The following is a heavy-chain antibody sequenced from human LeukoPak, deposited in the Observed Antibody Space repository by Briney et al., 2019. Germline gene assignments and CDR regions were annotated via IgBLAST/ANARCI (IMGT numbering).Heavy chain of an antibody. D-gene: IGHD2-2*01. CDR3: AKGLVVRGYYYYGMDV. CDR1: GFTFSSYE. CDR2: ISSSGSTI. V-gene: IGHV3-48*03. J-gene: IGHJ6*04. Sequence: QPGGSLRLSCAASGFTFSSYEMNWVRQAPGKGLEWVSYISSSGSTIYYADSVKGRFTISRDNAKNSLYLQMNSLRAEDTAVYYCAKGLVVRGYYYYGMDVWGKGTTVTVSS.